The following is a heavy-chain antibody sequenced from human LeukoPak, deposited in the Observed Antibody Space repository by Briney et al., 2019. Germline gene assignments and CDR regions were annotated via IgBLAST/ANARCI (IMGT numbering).Heavy chain of an antibody. CDR3: ARGRPYYYDSSGYYLSYYYYGMDV. Sequence: SETLSLTCAVYGGSFSGYYWRWIRKPPGKGLEWMGEINHSGSTNYNPSLKSRVTISVDTSKNQFSLKLSSVTAADTAVYYCARGRPYYYDSSGYYLSYYYYGMDVWGQGTTVTVSS. D-gene: IGHD3-22*01. CDR2: INHSGST. V-gene: IGHV4-34*01. CDR1: GGSFSGYY. J-gene: IGHJ6*02.